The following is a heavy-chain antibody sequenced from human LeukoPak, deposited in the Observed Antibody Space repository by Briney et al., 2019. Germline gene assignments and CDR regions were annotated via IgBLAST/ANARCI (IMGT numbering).Heavy chain of an antibody. CDR3: ARGLFGELRRPYYFDY. Sequence: GGSLRLSCAASGFTVSSNYMNWVRQAPGKGLEWVSAIYSGGSTYHADSVKGRFTLSRDTSKNAVYLQMNSLRAEDTAVYYCARGLFGELRRPYYFDYWGQGTLVTVSS. CDR2: IYSGGST. J-gene: IGHJ4*02. D-gene: IGHD3-10*02. V-gene: IGHV3-66*01. CDR1: GFTVSSNY.